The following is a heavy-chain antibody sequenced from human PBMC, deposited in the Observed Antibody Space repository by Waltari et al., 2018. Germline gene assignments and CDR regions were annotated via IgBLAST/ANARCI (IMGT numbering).Heavy chain of an antibody. CDR2: TTVHNGEK. V-gene: IGHV1-18*01. Sequence: QVQLVQSGSEVKKPGASVKVSCKTSGYSFSEYGIDWVRKAPGQGLEWMAWTTVHNGEKKYVQKFQDRATIITDTTTRTLYMELRRLRSDDTAGDYCVIHDGGIHDLYYWGQGSLVTVSS. CDR3: VIHDGGIHDLYY. J-gene: IGHJ4*02. CDR1: GYSFSEYG. D-gene: IGHD3-16*01.